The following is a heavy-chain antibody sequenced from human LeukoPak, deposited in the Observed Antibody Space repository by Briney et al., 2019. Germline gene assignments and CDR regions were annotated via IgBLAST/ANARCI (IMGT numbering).Heavy chain of an antibody. CDR2: IRGSGGST. CDR1: GFTFSSYA. J-gene: IGHJ4*02. V-gene: IGHV3-23*01. Sequence: GGSLRLSCAASGFTFSSYAMRWVRQAPGKGLEWVSAIRGSGGSTYYADSVKGRFTISRDNSKNTLNLRMNSLRAEDTAVYYCAKGERIVGATRFDYWGQGTLVTVSS. CDR3: AKGERIVGATRFDY. D-gene: IGHD1-26*01.